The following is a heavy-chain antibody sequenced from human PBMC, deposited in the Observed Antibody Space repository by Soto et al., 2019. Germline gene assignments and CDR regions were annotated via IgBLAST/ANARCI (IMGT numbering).Heavy chain of an antibody. CDR3: PRPTGNRFDS. D-gene: IGHD1-1*01. J-gene: IGHJ4*02. CDR2: VHYSGST. Sequence: QVQLQESGPGLVKPSQTLSLTCTVSGGSISSGGYYWSWIRQHPGKGLEWIGYVHYSGSTYYNPSGKSRVTLSMDTSNNQFSLRLPSVTAADTAVYYCPRPTGNRFDSWGQGSLVTVSS. V-gene: IGHV4-31*03. CDR1: GGSISSGGYY.